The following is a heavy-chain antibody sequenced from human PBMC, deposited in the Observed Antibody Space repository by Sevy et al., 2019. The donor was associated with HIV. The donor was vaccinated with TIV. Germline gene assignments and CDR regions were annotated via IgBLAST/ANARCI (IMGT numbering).Heavy chain of an antibody. D-gene: IGHD3-16*01. CDR1: GGSFSNSD. CDR3: ARVGGAREGYDYVGSSFIDH. V-gene: IGHV1-69*13. CDR2: IIPRFGTA. J-gene: IGHJ4*02. Sequence: ASVKVSCKVSGGSFSNSDVIWVRQAPGQGLEWMGHIIPRFGTANYAQRFQGRVTITADESTRTVFMELSRLRSEDTALFYCARVGGAREGYDYVGSSFIDHWGQGTLDTVSS.